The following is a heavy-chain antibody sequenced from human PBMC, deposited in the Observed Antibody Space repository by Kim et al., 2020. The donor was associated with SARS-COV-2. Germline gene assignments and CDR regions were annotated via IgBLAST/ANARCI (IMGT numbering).Heavy chain of an antibody. D-gene: IGHD6-13*01. CDR2: IKSKTDGGTT. J-gene: IGHJ5*02. CDR1: GFTFSNAW. V-gene: IGHV3-15*01. CDR3: TTEGWDSSSWYLLDP. Sequence: GGSLRLSCAASGFTFSNAWMSWVRQAPGKGLEWVGRIKSKTDGGTTDYAAPVKGRFTISRDDSKNTLYLQMNSLKTEDTAVYYCTTEGWDSSSWYLLDPWGQGTLVTVSS.